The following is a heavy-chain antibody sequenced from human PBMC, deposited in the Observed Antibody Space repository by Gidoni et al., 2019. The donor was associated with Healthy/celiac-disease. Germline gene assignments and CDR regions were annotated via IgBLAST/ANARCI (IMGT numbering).Heavy chain of an antibody. CDR2: IDPSDPNT. CDR3: AGRPTFGGVTTALDY. J-gene: IGHJ4*02. Sequence: EVQLVQSGAEVKKPGESLRISCTGSGYSFTSYRTSWVRQMPGKGLELMGRIDPSDPNTNYSPSFQDHVTISADKSISTAYLQCSSLKASDTAVYYCAGRPTFGGVTTALDYWGQGTRVTVAS. CDR1: GYSFTSYR. V-gene: IGHV5-10-1*03. D-gene: IGHD3-16*01.